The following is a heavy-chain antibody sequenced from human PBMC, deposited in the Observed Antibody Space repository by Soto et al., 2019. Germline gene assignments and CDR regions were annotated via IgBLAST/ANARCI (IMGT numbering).Heavy chain of an antibody. Sequence: ASVKVSCKASGYTFTGYYMHWVRQAPGQGLEWMGWINPNSGGTNYAQKFQGRVTMTRDTSISTAYMELSRLRSDDTAVYYCARVFTGTTFFWFDPWGQGTQVTVSS. V-gene: IGHV1-2*02. CDR1: GYTFTGYY. J-gene: IGHJ5*02. CDR3: ARVFTGTTFFWFDP. D-gene: IGHD1-1*01. CDR2: INPNSGGT.